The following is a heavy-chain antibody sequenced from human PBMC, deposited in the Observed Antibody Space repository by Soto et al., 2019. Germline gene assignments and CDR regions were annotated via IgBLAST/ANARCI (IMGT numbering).Heavy chain of an antibody. D-gene: IGHD1-1*01. J-gene: IGHJ6*02. CDR1: GGSLIGYY. V-gene: IGHV4-4*07. CDR3: ARDRLEASIYGMDV. CDR2: VYNSGRI. Sequence: SETLSLTCSVSGGSLIGYYWSWIRQPAGKGLEWIGRVYNSGRINYNPSLKNRVTMSVDMSKNQFSLKMTSVTAADTAVYYCARDRLEASIYGMDVWGRGNTVTVSS.